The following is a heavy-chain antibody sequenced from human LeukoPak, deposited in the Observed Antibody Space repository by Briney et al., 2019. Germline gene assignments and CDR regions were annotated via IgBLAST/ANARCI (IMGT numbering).Heavy chain of an antibody. CDR2: IYYSGST. D-gene: IGHD2-15*01. CDR1: GGSISSSSYY. V-gene: IGHV4-39*01. J-gene: IGHJ4*02. CDR3: ARSIRLGYYFDY. Sequence: PSETLSLTCTVSGGSISSSSYYWGWIRQPPGKGLEWIGSIYYSGSTYYNPSLKSRVTISVDTSKNQFSLKLSSVTAADTAVYYCARSIRLGYYFDYWGQGTLVTVSS.